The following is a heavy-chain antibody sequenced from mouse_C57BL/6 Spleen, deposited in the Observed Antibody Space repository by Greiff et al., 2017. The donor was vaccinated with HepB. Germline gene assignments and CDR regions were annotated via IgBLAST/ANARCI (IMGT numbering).Heavy chain of an antibody. CDR3: ASLGGDVDWYFDV. J-gene: IGHJ1*03. CDR1: GYTFTDYY. Sequence: QVQLKESGAELVRPGASVKLSCKASGYTFTDYYINWVKQRPGQGLEWIARIYPGSGNTYYNEKFKGKATLTAERSSSTAYMKLSSLTSEDSAVYFCASLGGDVDWYFDVWGTGTTVTVSS. D-gene: IGHD3-3*01. V-gene: IGHV1-76*01. CDR2: IYPGSGNT.